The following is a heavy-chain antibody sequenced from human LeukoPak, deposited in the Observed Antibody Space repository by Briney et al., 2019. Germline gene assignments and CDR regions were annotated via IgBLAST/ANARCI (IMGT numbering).Heavy chain of an antibody. Sequence: PSETLSLTCTVSGGSISSYYWSWIRQPPGKGLEWIGYIYCSGSTNYNPSLKSRVTISVDTSKNQFSLKLSSVTAADTAVYYCARSGRGYSGYDWSYYYMDVWGKGTTVTVSS. J-gene: IGHJ6*03. CDR1: GGSISSYY. CDR2: IYCSGST. CDR3: ARSGRGYSGYDWSYYYMDV. V-gene: IGHV4-59*01. D-gene: IGHD5-12*01.